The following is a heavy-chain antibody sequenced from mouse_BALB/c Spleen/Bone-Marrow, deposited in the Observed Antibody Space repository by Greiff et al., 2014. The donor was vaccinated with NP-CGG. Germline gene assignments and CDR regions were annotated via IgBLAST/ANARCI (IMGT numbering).Heavy chain of an antibody. CDR3: ARDKNYGSYWYFDV. V-gene: IGHV7-3*02. Sequence: EVKLVESGGGLVQPGGSLRLSCATSGFTFTDYYMSWVRQPPGKALEWLGFIRNKANGYTTEYSASVKGRFTISRDNSQSILYLQMYTLRAEDSATYYCARDKNYGSYWYFDVWGAGTTVTVSS. J-gene: IGHJ1*02. CDR2: IRNKANGYTT. D-gene: IGHD2-1*01. CDR1: GFTFTDYY.